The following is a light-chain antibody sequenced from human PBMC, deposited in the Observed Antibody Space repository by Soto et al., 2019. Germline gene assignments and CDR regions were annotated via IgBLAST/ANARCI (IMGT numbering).Light chain of an antibody. V-gene: IGKV3-20*01. CDR3: QQYGNSPIT. CDR1: QSVSSSY. CDR2: GAS. Sequence: EIVLTQSPGTLSLSPGERATLSCRASQSVSSSYLAWYQQKPGQAPRLLISGASSRATGIPDRFSGSGSGTDFTLIISRLEPEDFAIYYCQQYGNSPITFGQGTRLEIK. J-gene: IGKJ5*01.